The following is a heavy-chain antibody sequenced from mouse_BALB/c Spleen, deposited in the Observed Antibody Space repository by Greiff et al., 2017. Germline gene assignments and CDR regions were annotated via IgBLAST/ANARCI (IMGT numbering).Heavy chain of an antibody. Sequence: EVKLVESGGGLVQPGGSRKLSCAASGFTFSDYGMAWVRQAPGKGPEWVAFISNLAYSIYYADTVTGRFTISRENAKNTLYLEMSSLRSEDTAMYYCARNWDVGAMDYWGQGTTLTVSS. D-gene: IGHD4-1*01. CDR1: GFTFSDYG. V-gene: IGHV5-15*02. CDR3: ARNWDVGAMDY. J-gene: IGHJ2*01. CDR2: ISNLAYSI.